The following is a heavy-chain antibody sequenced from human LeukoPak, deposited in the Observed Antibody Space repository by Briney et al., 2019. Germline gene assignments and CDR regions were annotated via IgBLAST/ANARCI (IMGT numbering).Heavy chain of an antibody. CDR2: MNPNSGNT. J-gene: IGHJ4*02. CDR1: GYMFTSYD. V-gene: IGHV1-8*01. D-gene: IGHD2-15*01. CDR3: ARGPGLRCSGGSCYFDN. Sequence: ASVKVSCKASGYMFTSYDINWARQATGQGLEWLGWMNPNSGNTGYVQKFQGRVAMTRNTSISTAYMELSSLRSEDTAVYYCARGPGLRCSGGSCYFDNWGQGTLVTVSS.